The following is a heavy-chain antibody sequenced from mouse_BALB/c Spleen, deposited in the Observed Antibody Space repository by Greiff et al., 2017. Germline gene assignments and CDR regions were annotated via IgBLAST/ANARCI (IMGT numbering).Heavy chain of an antibody. D-gene: IGHD1-1*01. Sequence: QVQLVESGPGLVAPSQSLSITCTVSGFSLTSYDISWIRQPPGKGLEWLGVIWTGGGTNYNSAFMSRLSISKDNSKSQVFLKMNSLQTDDTAIYYCVRGRVTTEGFDYWGQGTTLTVSS. V-gene: IGHV2-9-2*01. CDR2: IWTGGGT. CDR1: GFSLTSYD. CDR3: VRGRVTTEGFDY. J-gene: IGHJ2*01.